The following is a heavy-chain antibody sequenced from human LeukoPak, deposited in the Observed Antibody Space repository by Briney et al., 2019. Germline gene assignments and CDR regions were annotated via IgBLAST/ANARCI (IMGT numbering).Heavy chain of an antibody. D-gene: IGHD3-22*01. J-gene: IGHJ4*02. CDR2: INPSGGST. Sequence: ASVKVSCKASGYTFTSYYMHWVRQAPGQGLEWMGIINPSGGSTSYAQKFQGRVTMTRNTSTSTVYMELSSLRSEDTAVYCCARDDSSGYRPFYWGQGTLVTVSS. CDR3: ARDDSSGYRPFY. CDR1: GYTFTSYY. V-gene: IGHV1-46*03.